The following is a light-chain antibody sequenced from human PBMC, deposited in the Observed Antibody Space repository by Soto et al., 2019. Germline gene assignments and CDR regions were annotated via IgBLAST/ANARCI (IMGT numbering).Light chain of an antibody. CDR1: QSVLYSCNNKNY. V-gene: IGKV4-1*01. CDR2: WAS. Sequence: DIVMTQSPDSLAVSLGERATINCKSSQSVLYSCNNKNYLAWYQQKPGQPPKLLIYWASTRETGVPDRFTGSWYWTDVTLTISSLQTQDVAVYYCQQYYSTPITFGPGTKVDIK. J-gene: IGKJ3*01. CDR3: QQYYSTPIT.